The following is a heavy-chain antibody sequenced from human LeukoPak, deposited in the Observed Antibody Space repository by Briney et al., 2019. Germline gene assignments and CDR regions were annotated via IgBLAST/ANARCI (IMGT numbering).Heavy chain of an antibody. CDR2: IKSKSESGTR. V-gene: IGHV3-15*01. CDR1: GFTFSNAW. D-gene: IGHD1-7*01. J-gene: IGHJ4*02. CDR3: AAGTGTSDFDY. Sequence: GGSLRLSCAASGFTFSNAWMSWVRQAPGKGLEWVGRIKSKSESGTRDFAAPVKGRVTISRDESKNTVYLQMNSLKIEDTAVYYCAAGTGTSDFDYWGQGTLVTVSS.